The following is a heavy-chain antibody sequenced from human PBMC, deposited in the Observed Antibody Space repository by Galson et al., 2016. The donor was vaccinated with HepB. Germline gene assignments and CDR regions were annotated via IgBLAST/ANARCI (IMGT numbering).Heavy chain of an antibody. D-gene: IGHD5-12*01. J-gene: IGHJ4*02. CDR2: ISNSGNT. CDR3: ASSPGGYGQVDC. V-gene: IGHV4-39*07. Sequence: WVRQAPGKGLEWVGSISNSGNTYYNVSLKSRVTVSVDTSKSQFSLKLSSVTAADTAVYYCASSPGGYGQVDCWGQGTLVTVSS.